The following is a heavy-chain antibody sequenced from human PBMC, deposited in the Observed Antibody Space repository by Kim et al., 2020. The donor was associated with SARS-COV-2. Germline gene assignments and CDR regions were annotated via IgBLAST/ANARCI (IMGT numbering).Heavy chain of an antibody. Sequence: HPSLKSRVTISVDTSKNQFSLKLSSVTAADTAVYYCARNSGSYRQGFDYWGQGTLVTVSS. D-gene: IGHD1-26*01. CDR3: ARNSGSYRQGFDY. J-gene: IGHJ4*02. V-gene: IGHV4-39*01.